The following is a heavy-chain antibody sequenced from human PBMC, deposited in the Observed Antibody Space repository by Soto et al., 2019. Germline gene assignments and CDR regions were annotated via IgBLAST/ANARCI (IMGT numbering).Heavy chain of an antibody. CDR3: ARSMSGTWVRRLFDY. D-gene: IGHD1-26*01. CDR2: ISGSGGNT. CDR1: GFTFSSYA. V-gene: IGHV3-23*01. J-gene: IGHJ4*02. Sequence: EVQVLESGGDLVQPGGSLRLSCVGSGFTFSSYAMSWVRQAPGKGLEWVSAISGSGGNTYYADSVKGRFTVSRDSSKNTLYLQMDSLRAEDTALYYCARSMSGTWVRRLFDYWGQGTLVTVSS.